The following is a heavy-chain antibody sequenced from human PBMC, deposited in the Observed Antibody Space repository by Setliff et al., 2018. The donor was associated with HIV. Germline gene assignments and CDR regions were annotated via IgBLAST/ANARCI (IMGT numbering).Heavy chain of an antibody. Sequence: ASVKVSCKASGYTFTSYYMNWVRQAPGQGLEWMGWISAYNGNTNYAQKLQGRVTMTTDTSTSTAYMELRSLRSDDTAVYYCARTFIGAERYFDYWGQGTLVTVSS. CDR1: GYTFTSYY. CDR2: ISAYNGNT. CDR3: ARTFIGAERYFDY. D-gene: IGHD3-16*02. V-gene: IGHV1-18*04. J-gene: IGHJ4*02.